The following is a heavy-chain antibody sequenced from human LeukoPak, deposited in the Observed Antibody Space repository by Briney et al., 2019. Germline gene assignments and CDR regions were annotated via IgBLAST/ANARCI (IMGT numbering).Heavy chain of an antibody. D-gene: IGHD3-22*01. Sequence: ASVKVSCKASGYTFTSYDINWVRQATGQGLEWMGWMNPNSGNTGYAQKFQGRVTMTRNTSISTAYMELSSLRSEDTAVYYCAREYYYDSSGYYPKPYFDYWGQGTLVTVSS. J-gene: IGHJ4*02. CDR1: GYTFTSYD. CDR3: AREYYYDSSGYYPKPYFDY. CDR2: MNPNSGNT. V-gene: IGHV1-8*01.